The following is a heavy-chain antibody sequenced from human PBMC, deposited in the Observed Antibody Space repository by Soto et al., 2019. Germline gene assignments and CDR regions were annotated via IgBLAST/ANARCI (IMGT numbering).Heavy chain of an antibody. CDR1: GGSISSNKW. CDR2: IYHSGST. J-gene: IGHJ6*02. V-gene: IGHV4-4*02. CDR3: ARDDHIVVVPTSLGAMDV. Sequence: SETLSLTCAVYGGSISSNKWWRWVRQPPGKGLEWIGEIYHSGSTNYNPSLKSRVTISLDKSKNQFSLKLTSVTAADSAVYYCARDDHIVVVPTSLGAMDVWGQGTTVPGYS. D-gene: IGHD2-2*01.